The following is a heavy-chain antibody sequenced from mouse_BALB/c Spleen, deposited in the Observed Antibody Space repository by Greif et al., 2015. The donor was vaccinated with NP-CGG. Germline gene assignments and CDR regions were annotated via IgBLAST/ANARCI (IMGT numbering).Heavy chain of an antibody. D-gene: IGHD2-2*01. Sequence: LQQSGSELVRPGASVKLSCKASGYTFTSYWMHWVKQRPGQGLEWIGNIYPGSGSTNYDEKFKSKTTLTVDTSSSTAYMQLSSLASEDSAFYYCTRGGGYHYAMDYWCQGTSVTVSS. V-gene: IGHV1S22*01. CDR1: GYTFTSYW. CDR3: TRGGGYHYAMDY. J-gene: IGHJ4*01. CDR2: IYPGSGST.